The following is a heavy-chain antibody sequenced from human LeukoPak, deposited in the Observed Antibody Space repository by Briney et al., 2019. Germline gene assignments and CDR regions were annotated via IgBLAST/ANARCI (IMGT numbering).Heavy chain of an antibody. CDR3: ARDGDDTSGCFSPFDY. D-gene: IGHD3-22*01. CDR1: GFTFSSYA. V-gene: IGHV3-23*01. J-gene: IGHJ4*02. Sequence: PGGSLRLSCAASGFTFSSYAMSWVRQAPGKGLEWVSAISGSGGSTYYADSVKGRFTISRDNSKNTLYLQMNSLRVEDTAVYYCARDGDDTSGCFSPFDYWGQGTLVTVSS. CDR2: ISGSGGST.